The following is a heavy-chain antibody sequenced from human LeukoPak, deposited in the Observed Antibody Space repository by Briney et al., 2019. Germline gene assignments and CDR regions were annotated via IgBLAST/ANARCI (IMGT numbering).Heavy chain of an antibody. D-gene: IGHD6-6*01. Sequence: GASVKVSCKASGYTFNDYYMHWVRQAPGQGLEWMGWINPNTGTTNYAQKFQGRVTLTRDTSISTAYMELSSLTSDDTAAYYCARQSYGSSYYFDYWGQGTLVTVSS. CDR1: GYTFNDYY. V-gene: IGHV1-2*02. J-gene: IGHJ4*02. CDR2: INPNTGTT. CDR3: ARQSYGSSYYFDY.